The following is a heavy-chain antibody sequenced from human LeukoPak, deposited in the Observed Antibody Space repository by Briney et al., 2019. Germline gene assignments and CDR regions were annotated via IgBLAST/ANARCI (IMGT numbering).Heavy chain of an antibody. V-gene: IGHV4/OR15-8*01. Sequence: SETLSLTCDVSGGSIDSANWWNWVRQPPGKGLEWIGEIHHDGRINYNPSLKSRVTLSVDKSKNQFSLRLNSVTAADTAMYYCARSHDHLWGNYPDYWGQGTLVTVSS. D-gene: IGHD3-16*02. CDR1: GGSIDSANW. CDR3: ARSHDHLWGNYPDY. J-gene: IGHJ4*02. CDR2: IHHDGRI.